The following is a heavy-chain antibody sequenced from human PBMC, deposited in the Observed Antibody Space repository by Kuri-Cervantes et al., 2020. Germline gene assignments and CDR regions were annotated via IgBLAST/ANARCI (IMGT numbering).Heavy chain of an antibody. J-gene: IGHJ4*02. CDR3: ATRILRKYYGEDY. CDR2: IYSGGST. V-gene: IGHV3-53*01. Sequence: GESLKISCAVSGFTVSSNYMSWVRQAPGKGLEWVSVIYSGGSTYYADSVKGRFTISRDNAKNSPYLQMSSLRAEDTAVYYCATRILRKYYGEDYWGQGTLVTVSS. D-gene: IGHD3-3*01. CDR1: GFTVSSNY.